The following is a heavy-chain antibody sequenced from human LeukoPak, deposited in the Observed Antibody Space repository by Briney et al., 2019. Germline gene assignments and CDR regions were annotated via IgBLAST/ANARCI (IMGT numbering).Heavy chain of an antibody. Sequence: GGSLRLSCTVSGFTVSSNSMSWVRQAPGKGLEWVSFIYSDNTHYSDSVKGRFTISRDNAKNSLYLQMNSLRAEDTAVYYCARAPYGDLDYWGQGTLVTVSS. V-gene: IGHV3-53*01. CDR3: ARAPYGDLDY. CDR1: GFTVSSNS. D-gene: IGHD4-17*01. J-gene: IGHJ4*02. CDR2: IYSDNT.